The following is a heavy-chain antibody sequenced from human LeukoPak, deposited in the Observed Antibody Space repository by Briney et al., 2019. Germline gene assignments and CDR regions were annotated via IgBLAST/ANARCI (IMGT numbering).Heavy chain of an antibody. CDR2: INTDGSDT. CDR1: GFTFSHYW. CDR3: ARDRSVTNGGFDY. D-gene: IGHD2-8*01. V-gene: IGHV3-74*01. Sequence: GGSLRLSCAASGFTFSHYWMHCVRQAPGKGLVLVSRINTDGSDTVYADSVKGRFTSSRDNATNTMYLQIKSLRAEDTPVYYCARDRSVTNGGFDYWGQGTLVTVSS. J-gene: IGHJ4*02.